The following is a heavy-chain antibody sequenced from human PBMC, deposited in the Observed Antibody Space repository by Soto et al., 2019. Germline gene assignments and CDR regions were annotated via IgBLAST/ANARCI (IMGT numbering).Heavy chain of an antibody. CDR1: GGSFSGYY. V-gene: IGHV4-34*01. J-gene: IGHJ4*02. Sequence: SETLSLTCAVYGGSFSGYYWSWIRQPPGKGLEWIGEINHSGSTNYNPSLKSRVTISVDTSKNQFSLKLSSVTAADTAVYYCARAPPRYYDFWSGYYGPLDYWGQGTLVT. D-gene: IGHD3-3*01. CDR3: ARAPPRYYDFWSGYYGPLDY. CDR2: INHSGST.